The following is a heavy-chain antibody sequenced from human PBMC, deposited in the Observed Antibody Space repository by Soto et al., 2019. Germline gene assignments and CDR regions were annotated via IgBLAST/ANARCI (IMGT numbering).Heavy chain of an antibody. CDR2: VSHDGRNT. CDR1: GFTFSDYA. CDR3: AKGGRQWLVTSDFNY. Sequence: VQLVESGGGVVQPGRSLRLSCAASGFTFSDYAMHWVRQAPGKGLEWVAVVSHDGRNTHYADSVKGRFTISRDSSKNTVSLEMTSLRADDTAVYYCAKGGRQWLVTSDFNYWGQGALVTGSS. J-gene: IGHJ4*02. D-gene: IGHD6-19*01. V-gene: IGHV3-30*18.